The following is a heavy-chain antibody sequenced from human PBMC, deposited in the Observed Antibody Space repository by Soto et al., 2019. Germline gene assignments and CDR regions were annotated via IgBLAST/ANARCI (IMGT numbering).Heavy chain of an antibody. V-gene: IGHV1-69*06. Sequence: QVQLVQSGAEVKKPGSSVKVSCKASGGTFSSYAISWVRQAPGQGLEWMGGIIPIFGTANYAQKFQGRVTISADKSTSTAYTERSSLRSSDTAVYYCARDQATHHLDYYYGIDFGGQVRTVAVCS. CDR2: IIPIFGTA. J-gene: IGHJ6*02. CDR1: GGTFSSYA. CDR3: ARDQATHHLDYYYGIDF.